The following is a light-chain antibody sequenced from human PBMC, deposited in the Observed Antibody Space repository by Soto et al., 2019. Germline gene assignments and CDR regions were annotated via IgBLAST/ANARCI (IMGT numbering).Light chain of an antibody. CDR1: QSIASY. CDR2: AAS. Sequence: DVQMTQSPSSLSASVGDRVTITCRASQSIASYLNWYQQRPGKAPKLLIYAASNLESGVPSRFSGSGSETDFTLTISSLQPEDFATYYCQETYRRPVTFGQGTKVEIK. V-gene: IGKV1-39*01. J-gene: IGKJ2*01. CDR3: QETYRRPVT.